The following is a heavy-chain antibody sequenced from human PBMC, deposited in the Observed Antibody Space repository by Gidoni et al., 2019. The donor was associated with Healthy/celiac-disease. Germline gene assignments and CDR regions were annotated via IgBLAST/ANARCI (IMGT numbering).Heavy chain of an antibody. Sequence: VQLVESGGGFVQPGGSLKLSSAASVFHFSASAMHWVRQASGKGLEGVRRIRSKDNSYATAYAASVKGGFTMSRDDSKNTAYLQMNSLKTEDTAVYYCTRLNLDSIAADAVDYWGQGTLVTVSS. J-gene: IGHJ4*02. V-gene: IGHV3-73*02. CDR1: VFHFSASA. CDR2: IRSKDNSYAT. D-gene: IGHD6-13*01. CDR3: TRLNLDSIAADAVDY.